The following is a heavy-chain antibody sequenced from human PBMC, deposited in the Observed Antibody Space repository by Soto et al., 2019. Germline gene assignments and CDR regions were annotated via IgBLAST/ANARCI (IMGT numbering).Heavy chain of an antibody. D-gene: IGHD4-17*01. V-gene: IGHV1-69*08. J-gene: IGHJ4*02. CDR3: ARENYGGISEGLDY. Sequence: QVQLVQSGAEVKKPGSSVKVSCKASGGTFSSYTISWVRQAPGQGLEWMGRIIPILGIANYAQKFQGRVTITADKSTSTAYMELSSLRSEETAVYSCARENYGGISEGLDYWGQGTLVTVSS. CDR1: GGTFSSYT. CDR2: IIPILGIA.